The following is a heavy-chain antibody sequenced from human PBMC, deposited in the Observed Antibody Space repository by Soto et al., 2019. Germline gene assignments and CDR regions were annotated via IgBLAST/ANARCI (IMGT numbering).Heavy chain of an antibody. CDR3: ARAPAGLAFDI. CDR2: IYYRGT. D-gene: IGHD2-2*01. V-gene: IGHV4-59*01. CDR1: GGSINDYY. J-gene: IGHJ3*02. Sequence: SETLSLTCTVSGGSINDYYWNWIRQPPGKGLEWIGYIYYRGTNYSPSLKSRVTISADTSKNQFSLNLISVTAADTAVYYCARAPAGLAFDIWCQGKMVTVSS.